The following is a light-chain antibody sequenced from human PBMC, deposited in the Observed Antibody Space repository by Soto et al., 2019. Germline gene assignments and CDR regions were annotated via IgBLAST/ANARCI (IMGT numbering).Light chain of an antibody. CDR1: QGISSY. J-gene: IGKJ5*01. CDR2: AAS. CDR3: QQFNYYPIT. V-gene: IGKV1-9*01. Sequence: DIQLTQSPSFLSASEGDRVTLTCRASQGISSYLAWYQQKPGKAPKLLMYAASTLQRGVPSKFSGCGSGTEFTLAISSLQPEDFATYYCQQFNYYPITFGPGTRLEIK.